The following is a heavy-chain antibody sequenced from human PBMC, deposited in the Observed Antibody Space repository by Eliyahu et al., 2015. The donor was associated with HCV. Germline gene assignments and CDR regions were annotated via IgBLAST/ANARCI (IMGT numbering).Heavy chain of an antibody. CDR3: ARAYYGSGRPGISYYYYGMDV. D-gene: IGHD3-10*01. Sequence: QVQLVQSGAEVKKPGSSVKVSCKASGGTFSSXAISWVRQAPGQGLEWMGRIIPILGIANYAQKFQGRVTITADKSTSTAYMELSSLRSEDTAVYYCARAYYGSGRPGISYYYYGMDVWGQGTTVTVSS. CDR2: IIPILGIA. CDR1: GGTFSSXA. V-gene: IGHV1-69*04. J-gene: IGHJ6*02.